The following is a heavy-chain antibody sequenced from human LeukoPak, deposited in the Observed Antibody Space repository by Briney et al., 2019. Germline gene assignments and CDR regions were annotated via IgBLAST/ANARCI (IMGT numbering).Heavy chain of an antibody. CDR2: IYHSGST. D-gene: IGHD4-23*01. CDR1: GGSISSANW. CDR3: ARNGGNSYADD. J-gene: IGHJ4*02. V-gene: IGHV4-4*02. Sequence: PSGTLSLTCAVSGGSISSANWWTWVRQPPGKGLEWIGEIYHSGSTNYNPSLKSRVTISVDKSKMQFSLKLSSVTAADAAVYYCARNGGNSYADDWGQGTLVTVSS.